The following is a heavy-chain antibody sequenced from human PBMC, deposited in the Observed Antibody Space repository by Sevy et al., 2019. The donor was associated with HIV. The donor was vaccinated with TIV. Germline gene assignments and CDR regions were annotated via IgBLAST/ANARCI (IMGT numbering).Heavy chain of an antibody. J-gene: IGHJ4*02. D-gene: IGHD3-10*01. Sequence: GGSLRLSCAASGFTFSSYAMHWVRQAPGKGLEWVAVISYDGSNKYYADSVKGRFTISRDNSKNTLYLQMNSLRAEDTAVYYCAREESFTMVRGCGYYFDFWGQGTLVTVSS. CDR3: AREESFTMVRGCGYYFDF. CDR2: ISYDGSNK. CDR1: GFTFSSYA. V-gene: IGHV3-30-3*01.